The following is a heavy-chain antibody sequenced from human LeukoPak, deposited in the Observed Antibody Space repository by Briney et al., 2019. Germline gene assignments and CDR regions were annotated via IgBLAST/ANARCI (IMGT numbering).Heavy chain of an antibody. CDR3: ARDPGRGYYAD. Sequence: ASVKVSCKTSGYTFTGSYIHWVRQAPGQGLEWMGWIHPNSGGTNSAQRFQGRVTMSRDTSISTAYMELSRLRSDDTAVYYCARDPGRGYYADWGQGTLVAVSS. J-gene: IGHJ4*02. CDR2: IHPNSGGT. CDR1: GYTFTGSY. D-gene: IGHD3-22*01. V-gene: IGHV1-2*02.